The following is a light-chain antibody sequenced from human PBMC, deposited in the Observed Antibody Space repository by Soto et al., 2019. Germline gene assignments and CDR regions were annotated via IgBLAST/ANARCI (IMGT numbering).Light chain of an antibody. Sequence: QSVLTQPASVSGSPGQSITISCTGTNSDVGGYNYVSWYRQHPGKAPEVMIYDVTNRPSGVSNRFSGSKSGNTASLTISGLQAEDEADYYCCSYTSNTPYVFGTGTKVTVL. CDR1: NSDVGGYNY. CDR2: DVT. V-gene: IGLV2-14*01. J-gene: IGLJ1*01. CDR3: CSYTSNTPYV.